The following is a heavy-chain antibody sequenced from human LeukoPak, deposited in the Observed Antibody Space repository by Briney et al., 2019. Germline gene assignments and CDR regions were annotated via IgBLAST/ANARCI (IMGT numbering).Heavy chain of an antibody. CDR2: MYNSGST. J-gene: IGHJ3*01. D-gene: IGHD2-8*01. CDR1: GGSISTYY. CDR3: ARQGSGVRSFDV. V-gene: IGHV4-59*08. Sequence: PSETLSLTCTVSGGSISTYYWSWIRQPPGKGLEWIGYMYNSGSTNYNPSLKSRVTISIDTSKNQVSLRLSSVTAADTAVYYCARQGSGVRSFDVSGQGTMVTVSS.